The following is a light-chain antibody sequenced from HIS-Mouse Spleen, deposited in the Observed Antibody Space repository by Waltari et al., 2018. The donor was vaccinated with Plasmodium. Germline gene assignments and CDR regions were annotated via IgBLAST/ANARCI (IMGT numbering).Light chain of an antibody. Sequence: SYELTQPPSVSVSPGQTASIPCPGDQLGDNYACWYQQKPGQSPVLVIYQDSKRPSGIPERFSGSNSGNTATLTISGTQAMDEADYYCQAWDSSTVVFGGGTKLTVL. V-gene: IGLV3-1*01. CDR2: QDS. CDR3: QAWDSSTVV. CDR1: QLGDNY. J-gene: IGLJ2*01.